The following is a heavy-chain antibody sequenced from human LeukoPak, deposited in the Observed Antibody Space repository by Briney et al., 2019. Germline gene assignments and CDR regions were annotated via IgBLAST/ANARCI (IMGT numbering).Heavy chain of an antibody. V-gene: IGHV4-59*01. CDR2: IYYSGST. D-gene: IGHD1-26*01. J-gene: IGHJ3*02. CDR1: GGSISSYY. CDR3: ASSGSYSHDAFDI. Sequence: SETLSLTCTVSGGSISSYYWSWIRQPPGKGLEWIGYIYYSGSTNYTPSLKSRVTISVDTSKNQFSLKLSSVTAADTAVYYCASSGSYSHDAFDIWGQGTMVTVSS.